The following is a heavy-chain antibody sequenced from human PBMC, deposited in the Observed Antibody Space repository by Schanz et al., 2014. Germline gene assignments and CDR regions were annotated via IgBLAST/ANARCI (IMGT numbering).Heavy chain of an antibody. V-gene: IGHV3-23*01. CDR3: ARGGPAYYFDD. J-gene: IGHJ4*02. CDR1: GFTFSSYA. CDR2: ISGGGGTT. Sequence: EMQLLESGGGLIQPGGSLRLSCAASGFTFSSYAMSWVRQAPGKGLEWVSAISGGGGTTYYADSVKGRFTISRDNSKNTVYLQMNSLRAEDTAVYYCARGGPAYYFDDWGQGTLVTVSS.